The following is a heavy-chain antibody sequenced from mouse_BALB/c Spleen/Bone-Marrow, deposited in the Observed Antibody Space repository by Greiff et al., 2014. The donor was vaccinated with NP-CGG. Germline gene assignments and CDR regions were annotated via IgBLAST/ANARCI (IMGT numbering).Heavy chain of an antibody. CDR3: AREKGKDAMDY. CDR1: GYAFTNYL. D-gene: IGHD2-1*01. J-gene: IGHJ4*01. CDR2: INPGSGGT. Sequence: QVQLQQSGAELVRPGTSVKVSCKASGYAFTNYLIEWVKQRPGQGLEWIGVINPGSGGTNYNEKFMGKATLTADKSSSTAYMQLSSLTSDDSAVYFCAREKGKDAMDYWGQGTSVTVSS. V-gene: IGHV1-54*01.